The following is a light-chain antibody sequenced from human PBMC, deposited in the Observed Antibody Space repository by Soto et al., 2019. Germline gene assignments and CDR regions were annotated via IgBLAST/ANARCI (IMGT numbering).Light chain of an antibody. Sequence: EIVMTQSPATLSVSPGERATLSCRASQSVNSNLAWYQQKPGQAPRLLIYGASTRATGIPARFSGSASGTEFTLTISSLQSEDFAVYDCQQSNDWPLAFGGGTKVEIK. J-gene: IGKJ4*01. CDR1: QSVNSN. CDR2: GAS. CDR3: QQSNDWPLA. V-gene: IGKV3-15*01.